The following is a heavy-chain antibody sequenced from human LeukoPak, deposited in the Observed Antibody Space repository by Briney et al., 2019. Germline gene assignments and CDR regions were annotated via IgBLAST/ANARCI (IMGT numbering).Heavy chain of an antibody. J-gene: IGHJ4*02. D-gene: IGHD5-12*01. Sequence: SETLSLTCTASGGSISSYYWSWIRQPPGKGLEWIGYIYTSGSTNYNPSLKSRVTISVDTSKNQFSLKLSSVTAADTAVYYCASSYSGYDFGLDYWGREPWSPSPQ. V-gene: IGHV4-4*09. CDR1: GGSISSYY. CDR3: ASSYSGYDFGLDY. CDR2: IYTSGST.